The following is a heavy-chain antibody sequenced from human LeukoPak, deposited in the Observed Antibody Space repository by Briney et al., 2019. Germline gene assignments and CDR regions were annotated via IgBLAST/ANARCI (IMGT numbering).Heavy chain of an antibody. Sequence: PSETLSLTCAVYGGSFSGYYWSWIRQPPGKGLEWIGEINHSGSTNYNPSLKIRVTISVDTSKNQFSLKLSSVTAADTAVYYCASTIAVAGTFDYWGQGTLVTVSS. CDR1: GGSFSGYY. CDR3: ASTIAVAGTFDY. D-gene: IGHD6-19*01. J-gene: IGHJ4*02. V-gene: IGHV4-34*01. CDR2: INHSGST.